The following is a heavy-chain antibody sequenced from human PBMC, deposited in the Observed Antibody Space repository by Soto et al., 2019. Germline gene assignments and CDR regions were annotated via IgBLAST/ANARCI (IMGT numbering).Heavy chain of an antibody. CDR3: ARSSGWQPNWYFDL. D-gene: IGHD6-25*01. CDR1: GYGFPIYW. Sequence: GESLKISCKGSGYGFPIYWIAWVRQMPGKGLECMGIIYPADSDTRYTPSFQGQVTNSVDKSISTAYLHWSSLKASDTAMYYCARSSGWQPNWYFDLWGHGTLVTVSS. J-gene: IGHJ2*01. V-gene: IGHV5-51*01. CDR2: IYPADSDT.